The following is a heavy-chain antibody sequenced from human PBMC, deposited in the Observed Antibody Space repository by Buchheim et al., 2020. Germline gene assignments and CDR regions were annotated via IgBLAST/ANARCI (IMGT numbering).Heavy chain of an antibody. CDR2: IKQDESEK. Sequence: EVHLVESGGGLVQPGGSLRLSCAASGFIFSSSWMSWVRQAPGKGLEWVANIKQDESEKHYVDSVRGRFTISRDNAKNSLYLQMNNLREEDTAMYYCARRGVSGTSIYFDYWGQGTL. J-gene: IGHJ4*02. CDR1: GFIFSSSW. CDR3: ARRGVSGTSIYFDY. V-gene: IGHV3-7*01.